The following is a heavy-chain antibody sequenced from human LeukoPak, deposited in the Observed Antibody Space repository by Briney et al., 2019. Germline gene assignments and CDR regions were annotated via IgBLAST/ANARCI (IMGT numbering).Heavy chain of an antibody. J-gene: IGHJ4*02. CDR2: ISGSGGST. CDR3: ARDLAYYYDSSGYYYDY. Sequence: GGSLRLSCAASGFTFSSYAMSWVRQAPGKGLEWVSAISGSGGSTYYADSVKGRFTISRDNSKNTLYLQMNSLRAEDTAVYYCARDLAYYYDSSGYYYDYWGQGTLVTVSS. V-gene: IGHV3-23*01. CDR1: GFTFSSYA. D-gene: IGHD3-22*01.